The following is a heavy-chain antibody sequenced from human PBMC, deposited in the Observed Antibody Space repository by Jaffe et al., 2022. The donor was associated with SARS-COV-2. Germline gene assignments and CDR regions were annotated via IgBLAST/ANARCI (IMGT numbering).Heavy chain of an antibody. Sequence: QLQLQESGPGLVKPSETLSLTCTVSGDSMSSGRYYWGWIRQPPGKGLEWIGAIYDSGNIYYSPSLESRVTISIDRSKRQFSLNLASVTAADTALYYCAKAQLPGWAYGAFGSWGQGTLVTVSS. CDR1: GDSMSSGRYY. V-gene: IGHV4-39*01. CDR3: AKAQLPGWAYGAFGS. CDR2: IYDSGNI. J-gene: IGHJ4*02. D-gene: IGHD3-16*01.